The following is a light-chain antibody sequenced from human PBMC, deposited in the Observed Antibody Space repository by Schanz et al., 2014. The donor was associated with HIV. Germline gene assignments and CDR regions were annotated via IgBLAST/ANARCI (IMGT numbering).Light chain of an antibody. Sequence: EIVLTQSPATLSLSPGERATLSCRASQSVSRFLAWYQQKPGQAPRLLIYDTSNRATGIPARFSGSGFETDFTLTISSLEPEDSAVYYCQQYGSSPNTFGPGTKVDIK. V-gene: IGKV3-11*01. J-gene: IGKJ3*01. CDR3: QQYGSSPNT. CDR1: QSVSRF. CDR2: DTS.